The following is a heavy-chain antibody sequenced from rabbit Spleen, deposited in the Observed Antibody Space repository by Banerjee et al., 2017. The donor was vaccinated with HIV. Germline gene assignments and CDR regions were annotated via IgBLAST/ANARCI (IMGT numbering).Heavy chain of an antibody. CDR3: VRDQARMLDL. D-gene: IGHD6-1*01. CDR2: IDPIFGST. Sequence: QEQLVESGGGLVQPGGSLKLSCKASGFDFSSYGVSWVRQAPGKGLEWIGYIDPIFGSTYYASWVNGRFSISSHNAQNTLYLQLNSLTAADTATYFCVRDQARMLDLWGPGTLVTVS. J-gene: IGHJ4*01. V-gene: IGHV1S47*01. CDR1: GFDFSSYG.